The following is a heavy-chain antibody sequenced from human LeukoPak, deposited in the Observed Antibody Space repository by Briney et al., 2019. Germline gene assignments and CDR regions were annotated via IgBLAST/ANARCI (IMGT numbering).Heavy chain of an antibody. CDR2: ISSSGFDT. CDR1: GFTFSGYA. V-gene: IGHV3-23*01. Sequence: GGSLRHTCAASGFTFSGYAMSWVRQAPGKGLEWVSGISSSGFDTPYADSVKGRFTVSRDNSRNTLYLQMNSLRVEDTAIYYCARKDSGHIPFELWRRGPVDTVSS. J-gene: IGHJ2*01. CDR3: ARKDSGHIPFEL. D-gene: IGHD2-21*01.